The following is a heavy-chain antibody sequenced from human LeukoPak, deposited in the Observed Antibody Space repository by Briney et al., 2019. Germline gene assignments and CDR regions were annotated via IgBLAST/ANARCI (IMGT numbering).Heavy chain of an antibody. CDR2: ISYDGSNK. V-gene: IGHV3-30*18. J-gene: IGHJ4*02. CDR1: GFTFSSYG. CDR3: AKPGFTMIVF. D-gene: IGHD3-22*01. Sequence: GRSLRLSCAASGFTFSSYGMHWVRQAPGKGLEWVAFISYDGSNKNYADSVTGRFTISRDNSKNTLYLQMNSLRAEDTAVYYCAKPGFTMIVFWGQGTLVTVSS.